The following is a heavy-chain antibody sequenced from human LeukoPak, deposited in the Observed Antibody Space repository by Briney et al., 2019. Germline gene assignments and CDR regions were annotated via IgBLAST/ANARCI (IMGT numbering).Heavy chain of an antibody. D-gene: IGHD2-2*01. CDR3: ARDRKYQLLSGAYFDY. V-gene: IGHV1-18*01. CDR1: GYTFTSYG. Sequence: ASVKVSCKASGYTFTSYGISWVRQAPGQGLEWVGWISAYNGNTNYAQKLQGRVTMTTDTSTSTAYMELRSLRSDDTAVYYCARDRKYQLLSGAYFDYWGQGTLVTVSS. J-gene: IGHJ4*02. CDR2: ISAYNGNT.